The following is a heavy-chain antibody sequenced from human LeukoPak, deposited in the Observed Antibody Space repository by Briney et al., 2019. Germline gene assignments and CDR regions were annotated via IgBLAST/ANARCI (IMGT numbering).Heavy chain of an antibody. V-gene: IGHV3-23*01. CDR3: GKEGGA. D-gene: IGHD3-16*01. Sequence: GGSLRLYCAASGFRFSDFTMTWVRQAPGKGPEWVSAIGGRGTSTYYADSLGGRFTISRDNSKGMLYLQMNSLKVEDTATYYCGKEGGAWGQGTKVTVSS. CDR1: GFRFSDFT. CDR2: IGGRGTST. J-gene: IGHJ5*02.